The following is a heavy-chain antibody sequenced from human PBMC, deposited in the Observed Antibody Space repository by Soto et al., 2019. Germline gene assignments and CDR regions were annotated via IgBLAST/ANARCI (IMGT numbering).Heavy chain of an antibody. CDR1: GYTFTSHF. D-gene: IGHD1-26*01. J-gene: IGHJ4*02. CDR2: INPNDRST. V-gene: IGHV1-46*01. Sequence: QVQLVQSGAEVKEPGASVKLSCKASGYTFTSHFVHWVRLAPGQGLEWIGIINPNDRSTFYAPRFEGRVTMTRDTSTSTVYMELGSLRSEDTAIYYCARVLQGGGRDDYWGQGTLVTVSA. CDR3: ARVLQGGGRDDY.